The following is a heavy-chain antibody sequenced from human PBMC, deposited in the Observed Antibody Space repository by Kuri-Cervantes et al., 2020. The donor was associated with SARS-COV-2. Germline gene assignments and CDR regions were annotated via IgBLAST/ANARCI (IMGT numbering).Heavy chain of an antibody. D-gene: IGHD3-22*01. Sequence: GESLKISCGASGFTFSNYWMSWVRQSPGKGLEWVANIKQDGSEKYYVDSVKGRFIISRDNAKNSLYLQMNSLRAEDTAVYYCARDLDGYYYARSGYYFGRAPPKHWHFDLWGRGTLVTVSS. J-gene: IGHJ2*01. V-gene: IGHV3-7*04. CDR3: ARDLDGYYYARSGYYFGRAPPKHWHFDL. CDR1: GFTFSNYW. CDR2: IKQDGSEK.